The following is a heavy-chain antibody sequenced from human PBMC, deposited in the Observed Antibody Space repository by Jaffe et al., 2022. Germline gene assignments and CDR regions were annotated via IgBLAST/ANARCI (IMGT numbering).Heavy chain of an antibody. Sequence: EVQLVESGGGLVQPGGSLRLSCAASGFTFSSYEMNWVRQAPGKGLEWVSYISSSGSTIYYADSVKGRFTISRDNAKNSLYLQMNSLRAEDTAVYYCARSPGIAAAGIHFDYWGQGTLVTVSS. CDR3: ARSPGIAAAGIHFDY. CDR1: GFTFSSYE. J-gene: IGHJ4*02. D-gene: IGHD6-13*01. V-gene: IGHV3-48*03. CDR2: ISSSGSTI.